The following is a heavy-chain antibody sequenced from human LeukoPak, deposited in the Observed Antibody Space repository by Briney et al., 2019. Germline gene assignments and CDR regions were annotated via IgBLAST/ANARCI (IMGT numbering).Heavy chain of an antibody. Sequence: PGGSLRLSCAASGFTSSTHTMSWVRQAPGKGLAGVSALWGNNKNIYYADSVKGRFTISRDNSGNMVYLQMSDLRVEDTAVYYCAKDLKPDSGYDVDHWGQGTLVTVSS. J-gene: IGHJ4*02. D-gene: IGHD5-12*01. CDR3: AKDLKPDSGYDVDH. V-gene: IGHV3-23*01. CDR2: LWGNNKNI. CDR1: GFTSSTHT.